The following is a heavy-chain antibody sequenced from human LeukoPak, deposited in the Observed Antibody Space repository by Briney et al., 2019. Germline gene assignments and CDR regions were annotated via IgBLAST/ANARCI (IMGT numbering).Heavy chain of an antibody. D-gene: IGHD5-18*01. Sequence: GGSLRLSCAASGFTFDDYAMHWDRQAPGKGLEWVSGISWNSGIIGYADSVKGRFTISRDNAKNSLYLQMNSLRAEDTALYYCAKGREYSYGRFDSWGQGTLVTVSS. V-gene: IGHV3-9*01. CDR3: AKGREYSYGRFDS. CDR1: GFTFDDYA. J-gene: IGHJ4*02. CDR2: ISWNSGII.